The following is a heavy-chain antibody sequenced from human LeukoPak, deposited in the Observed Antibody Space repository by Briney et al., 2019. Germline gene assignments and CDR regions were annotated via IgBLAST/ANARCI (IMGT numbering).Heavy chain of an antibody. J-gene: IGHJ6*02. CDR1: GFTFSSYS. D-gene: IGHD2-2*01. CDR2: ISSSSSYI. V-gene: IGHV3-21*01. Sequence: GGSLRLSCAASGFTFSSYSMNWVRQAPGKGLEWVSSISSSSSYIYYADSVKGQFTISRDNAKNSLYLQMNSLRAEDTAVYYCARDWAGYCSSTSCYGFYYYGMDVWGQGTTVTVSS. CDR3: ARDWAGYCSSTSCYGFYYYGMDV.